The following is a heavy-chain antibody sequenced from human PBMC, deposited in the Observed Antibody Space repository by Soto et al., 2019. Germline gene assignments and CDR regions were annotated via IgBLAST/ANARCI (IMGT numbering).Heavy chain of an antibody. J-gene: IGHJ6*02. V-gene: IGHV1-69*13. CDR2: IIPIFGTA. D-gene: IGHD6-6*01. CDR1: GGAFSSYA. Sequence: SVKVSCKASGGAFSSYAISWVRQAPGQGLEWMGGIIPIFGTANYAQKFQGRVTITADESTSTAYMELSSLRSEDTAVYYCARSPYAAARNYYYYGTDVWGQGTTVTVSS. CDR3: ARSPYAAARNYYYYGTDV.